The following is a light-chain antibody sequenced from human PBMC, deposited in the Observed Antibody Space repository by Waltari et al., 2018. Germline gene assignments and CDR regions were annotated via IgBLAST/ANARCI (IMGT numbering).Light chain of an antibody. CDR3: QTGGHGTWV. J-gene: IGLJ3*02. Sequence: QQPEKGPRFLMKVNSDGSHSEVDAMPDRFSGSSSGAERYLTISSLRSEDGADYYCQTGGHGTWVFGGGTKLTVL. CDR2: VNSDGSH. V-gene: IGLV4-69*01.